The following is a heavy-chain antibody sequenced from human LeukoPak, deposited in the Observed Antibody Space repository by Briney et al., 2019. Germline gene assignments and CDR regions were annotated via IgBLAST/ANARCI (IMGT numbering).Heavy chain of an antibody. CDR3: TRDVPEGSNSGDFDY. D-gene: IGHD4-23*01. CDR2: IRGKPYGGTT. CDR1: GFTFGEYA. V-gene: IGHV3-49*04. Sequence: GGSLRLSCTASGFTFGEYAMSWVRQAPGKGLEWVGFIRGKPYGGTTEYAASVKGRFTISRDDSESIAYLQMNSLKTEDTAVYYCTRDVPEGSNSGDFDYWGQGTLVPGSS. J-gene: IGHJ4*02.